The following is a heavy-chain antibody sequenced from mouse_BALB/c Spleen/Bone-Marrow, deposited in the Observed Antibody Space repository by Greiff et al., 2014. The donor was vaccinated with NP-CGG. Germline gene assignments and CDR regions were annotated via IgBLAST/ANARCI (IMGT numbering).Heavy chain of an antibody. Sequence: QVQLQQSGAELARPGASVKLSCKASGYIFTSYWMQWVKQGPGQGLEWIGAIYPGDSDTIYTQKFRGKATLTADTSSSTAYMQLGSLTSEDSAVYYCAREKGSSLLRSHQARFAYWGQGTLVTVSA. CDR1: GYIFTSYW. CDR2: IYPGDSDT. J-gene: IGHJ3*01. V-gene: IGHV1-87*01. CDR3: AREKGSSLLRSHQARFAY. D-gene: IGHD1-2*01.